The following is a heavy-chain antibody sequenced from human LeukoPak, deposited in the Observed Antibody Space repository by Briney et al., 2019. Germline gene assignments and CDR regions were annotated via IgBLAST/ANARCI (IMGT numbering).Heavy chain of an antibody. CDR3: ARGQGYDFWSGYS. CDR1: GYTFTGYY. V-gene: IGHV1-2*02. J-gene: IGHJ4*02. Sequence: GASVKVSCKASGYTFTGYYMHWVRQAPGQGLEWMGWINPNSGGTNYAQKFQGRVTMTRDTSISTAYMELSRLRSDDTAVYYCARGQGYDFWSGYSWGQETLVTVSS. CDR2: INPNSGGT. D-gene: IGHD3-3*01.